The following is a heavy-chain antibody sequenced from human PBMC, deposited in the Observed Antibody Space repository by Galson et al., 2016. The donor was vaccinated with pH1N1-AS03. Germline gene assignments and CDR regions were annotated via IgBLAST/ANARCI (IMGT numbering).Heavy chain of an antibody. CDR2: ADPANGET. CDR3: TTGGGASGSYYFDF. CDR1: GYIFTERF. J-gene: IGHJ4*02. Sequence: VKVSCKVSGYIFTERFIHWVRQAPGERPEWVGRADPANGETPYAETFQGRVTMAADTSGATAFMELINLRSEDTAFFYCTTGGGASGSYYFDFWGLGTQVTVSS. V-gene: IGHV1-69-2*01. D-gene: IGHD5-12*01.